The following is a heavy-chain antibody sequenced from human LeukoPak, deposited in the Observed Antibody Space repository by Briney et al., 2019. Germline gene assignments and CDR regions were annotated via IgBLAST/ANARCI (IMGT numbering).Heavy chain of an antibody. CDR1: GFTFSSYG. CDR2: ISYDGSNK. V-gene: IGHV3-30*03. CDR3: AGRGYSYGSPVGWFDP. Sequence: GRSLRLSCAASGFTFSSYGMHWVRQAPGKGLEWVAVISYDGSNKYYADSMKGRFYISRDNFKNTLYLKMNSLRAEDTAVYYCAGRGYSYGSPVGWFDPWGQGTLVTVSS. D-gene: IGHD5-18*01. J-gene: IGHJ5*02.